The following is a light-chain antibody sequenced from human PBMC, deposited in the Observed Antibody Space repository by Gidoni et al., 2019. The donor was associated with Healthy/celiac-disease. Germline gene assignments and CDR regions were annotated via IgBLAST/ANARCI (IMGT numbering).Light chain of an antibody. CDR2: GAS. CDR1: QSGSSSY. Sequence: IVLTQSPGTLSLSPGERATLPCRASQSGSSSYLAWYQQKPGQAPRLLIYGASSRATGIPDRFSGSGSGTDFTLTISRLEPEDFAVYYCQQYGSSSYTFGQGTKLEIK. V-gene: IGKV3-20*01. J-gene: IGKJ2*01. CDR3: QQYGSSSYT.